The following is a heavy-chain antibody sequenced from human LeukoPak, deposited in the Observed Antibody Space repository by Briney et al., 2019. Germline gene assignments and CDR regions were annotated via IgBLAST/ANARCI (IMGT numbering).Heavy chain of an antibody. V-gene: IGHV3-23*01. CDR3: ARGSCSGGNCYYFDY. CDR1: GFTFSNYD. CDR2: MTGRDGKT. D-gene: IGHD2-15*01. Sequence: GGSLRLSCAASGFTFSNYDVSWVRQAPGKGLEWVSTMTGRDGKTYYADSVKGRFTISRDTSKNTLFLQMHGLRADDTAVYYCARGSCSGGNCYYFDYWGPGTLVTVSS. J-gene: IGHJ4*02.